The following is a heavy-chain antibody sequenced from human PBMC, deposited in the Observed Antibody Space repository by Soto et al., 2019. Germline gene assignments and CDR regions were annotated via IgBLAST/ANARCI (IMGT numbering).Heavy chain of an antibody. CDR2: ISHGAYT. CDR3: AKRGITLFGVSTVGFDY. V-gene: IGHV4-34*01. CDR1: GESFIGYF. Sequence: QVQLQQWGAGLLKPSETLSLTCAVYGESFIGYFWSWIRQPPGQGLEWIGEISHGAYTKYNPSLESRVTISVDTAKNPFSLRLNSVTAADTAVYYCAKRGITLFGVSTVGFDYWGQGTPVTVSS. J-gene: IGHJ4*02. D-gene: IGHD3-3*01.